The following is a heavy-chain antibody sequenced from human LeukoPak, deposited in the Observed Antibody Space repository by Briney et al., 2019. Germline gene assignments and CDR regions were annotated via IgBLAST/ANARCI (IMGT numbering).Heavy chain of an antibody. V-gene: IGHV1-8*01. J-gene: IGHJ4*02. CDR2: MNPNSGNT. CDR3: ARATGPRVGATSQEYYFDH. D-gene: IGHD1-26*01. Sequence: GASVKVSCKASGYTFTSYDINWVRQATGQGLEWMGWMNPNSGNTGYAQKFQGRVTMTRDTSTSTVYMELNSLRSEDTAVYYCARATGPRVGATSQEYYFDHWGQGTLVTVSS. CDR1: GYTFTSYD.